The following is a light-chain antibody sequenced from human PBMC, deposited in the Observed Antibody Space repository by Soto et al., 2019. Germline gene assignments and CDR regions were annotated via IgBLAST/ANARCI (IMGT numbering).Light chain of an antibody. CDR1: QGISSY. CDR3: QPVTSYPLP. J-gene: IGKJ4*01. Sequence: DIQLTQAPSFLSVSVGDRVTITCRASQGISSYLAWYQQQPGKAPKFLIYAASTLQSVVPSGFSRGGSGTEFNITVRSLQPEDFETNYYQPVTSYPLPFG. V-gene: IGKV1-9*01. CDR2: AAS.